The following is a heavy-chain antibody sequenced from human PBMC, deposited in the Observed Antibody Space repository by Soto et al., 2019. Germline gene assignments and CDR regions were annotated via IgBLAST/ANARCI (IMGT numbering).Heavy chain of an antibody. J-gene: IGHJ4*02. CDR1: GFSFNTYW. CDR2: INEDGTKQ. V-gene: IGHV3-7*01. D-gene: IGHD6-25*01. Sequence: EVQLVESGGGLVQPGGSLRLSCAASGFSFNTYWMSWIRQAPGKGLEWVANINEDGTKQNYVDSVRGRFTISRDNAKTSVHLQMNSLRVEDTAVYYCATRAGAPADWGQGTLVTVSS. CDR3: ATRAGAPAD.